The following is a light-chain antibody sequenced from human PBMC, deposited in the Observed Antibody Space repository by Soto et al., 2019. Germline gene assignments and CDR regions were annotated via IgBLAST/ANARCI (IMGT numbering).Light chain of an antibody. CDR1: SSNIGAGYD. J-gene: IGLJ1*01. CDR2: GNS. V-gene: IGLV1-40*01. Sequence: QPVLTQPPSVSGAPGQRVTISCTGSSSNIGAGYDVHWYQQLPGTAPKLLIYGNSNRPSGVPDRFSGSKSGTSASLAITGLQAEDEADYYCQSYDSSLSVREVFGTGTQLTVL. CDR3: QSYDSSLSVREV.